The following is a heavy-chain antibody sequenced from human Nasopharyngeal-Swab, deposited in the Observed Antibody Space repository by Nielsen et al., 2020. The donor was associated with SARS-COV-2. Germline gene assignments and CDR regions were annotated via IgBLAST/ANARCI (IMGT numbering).Heavy chain of an antibody. V-gene: IGHV4-34*01. D-gene: IGHD2-15*01. Sequence: SETLSLTCAVHVGSFSGYYWSWVHQPPGKGLEWIGEVDHTGRTNNNPSLQSRVTMSVDTSKNRFSLTLSSVTAADTAVYYCARGGYQLLLRNYYYGMDVWSQGTTVTVSS. CDR2: VDHTGRT. CDR3: ARGGYQLLLRNYYYGMDV. CDR1: VGSFSGYY. J-gene: IGHJ6*02.